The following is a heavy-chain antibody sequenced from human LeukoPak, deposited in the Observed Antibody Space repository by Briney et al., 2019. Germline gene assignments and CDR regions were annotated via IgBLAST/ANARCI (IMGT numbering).Heavy chain of an antibody. CDR1: GFTFSSYW. D-gene: IGHD4-23*01. CDR2: ISSSSSYT. Sequence: GGSLRLSCAASGFTFSSYWMSWIRQAPGKGLEWVSYISSSSSYTNYADSVKGRFTISRDNAKNSLYLQMNSLRAEDTAVYYCARVVVNGGSDYWGQGTLVTVSS. J-gene: IGHJ4*02. CDR3: ARVVVNGGSDY. V-gene: IGHV3-11*06.